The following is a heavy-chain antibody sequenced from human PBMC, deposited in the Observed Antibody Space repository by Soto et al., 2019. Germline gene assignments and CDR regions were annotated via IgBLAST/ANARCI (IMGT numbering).Heavy chain of an antibody. J-gene: IGHJ4*02. V-gene: IGHV1-18*01. CDR2: ISAYNGNT. CDR3: ARAIDDFWSGYCDFDY. Sequence: QVPLVQSGAEVKKPGASVKVSCKASGYTFTSYGISWVRQAPGQGLEWMGWISAYNGNTNYAQKLQGRVTMTTDTSTSTAYMELRSLRSDDTAVYYCARAIDDFWSGYCDFDYWGQGTLVTVSS. D-gene: IGHD3-3*01. CDR1: GYTFTSYG.